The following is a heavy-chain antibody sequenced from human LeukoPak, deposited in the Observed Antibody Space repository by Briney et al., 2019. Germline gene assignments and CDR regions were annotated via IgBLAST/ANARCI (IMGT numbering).Heavy chain of an antibody. CDR3: ARVRQAVAGGYFQH. CDR2: IYYSGST. Sequence: SETLSLTCTVSGGSISSSSYYWGWIRQPPGKGLEWIGSIYYSGSTYYNPSLKSRVTISVDTSKNQFSLKLSSVTAADTAVYYCARVRQAVAGGYFQHWGQGTLVTVSS. CDR1: GGSISSSSYY. J-gene: IGHJ1*01. V-gene: IGHV4-39*07. D-gene: IGHD6-19*01.